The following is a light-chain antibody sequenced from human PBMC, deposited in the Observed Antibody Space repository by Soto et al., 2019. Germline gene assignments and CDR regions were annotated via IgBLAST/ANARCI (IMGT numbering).Light chain of an antibody. J-gene: IGKJ2*01. Sequence: DIQMTQSPSTLSASVGDRVTITCRASQSINTWLAWYQQKPGKAPKVLIYKASSLESGVPSRFSGSGSGTDFTLTINSLQPDDVATYYCQQYDSYPLSFGQGTKLEIK. V-gene: IGKV1-5*03. CDR1: QSINTW. CDR2: KAS. CDR3: QQYDSYPLS.